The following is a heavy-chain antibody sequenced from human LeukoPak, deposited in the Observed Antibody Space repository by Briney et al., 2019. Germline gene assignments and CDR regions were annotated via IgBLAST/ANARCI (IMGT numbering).Heavy chain of an antibody. V-gene: IGHV3-30*03. J-gene: IGHJ4*02. Sequence: GGSLRLSCGASGFTFSSYGMHWVRQAPDKGLEWVAVISYDGSDKYYADSAKGRFIISRDNSKNTLYLQMNTLRTEDTAVYYCARVELYASGWFGSPDSWGQGALVTVSS. D-gene: IGHD6-19*01. CDR3: ARVELYASGWFGSPDS. CDR2: ISYDGSDK. CDR1: GFTFSSYG.